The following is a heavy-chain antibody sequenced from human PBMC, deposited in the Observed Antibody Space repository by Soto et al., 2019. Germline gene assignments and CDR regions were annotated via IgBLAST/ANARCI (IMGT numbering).Heavy chain of an antibody. D-gene: IGHD3-9*01. CDR1: GGSFSGYY. V-gene: IGHV4-34*01. CDR2: IHHSGST. Sequence: SETLSLTCTVYGGSFSGYYWTWIRQPPEKGLEWIGEIHHSGSTNYNPSLKSRVTISVDTSKNQFSLKLSSVTAADTAVYYCARGGPVLRYFRVWGQGTKVTVSS. CDR3: ARGGPVLRYFRV. J-gene: IGHJ6*02.